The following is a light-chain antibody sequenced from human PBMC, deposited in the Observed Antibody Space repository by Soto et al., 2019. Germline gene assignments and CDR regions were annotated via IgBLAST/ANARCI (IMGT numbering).Light chain of an antibody. CDR3: QQRTNWLT. CDR2: DAS. J-gene: IGKJ4*01. V-gene: IGKV3-11*01. Sequence: EIVLTQSPATLSLSPGERATLSCRASQSVSRFLAWYQQKPGQAPRLLIYDASNRATGVPARFSGSGSGTDFTLTISSREPEDFAVYYCQQRTNWLTFXGGTKVDIK. CDR1: QSVSRF.